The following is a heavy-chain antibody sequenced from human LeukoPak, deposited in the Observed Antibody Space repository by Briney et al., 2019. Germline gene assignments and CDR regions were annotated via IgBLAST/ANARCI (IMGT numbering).Heavy chain of an antibody. Sequence: PGRSLRLSCAASGFTFSSYAMHWVRQAPGKGLEWVAVISYDGSNKYYADFVKGRFTISRDNSKNTLYLQMNSLRAEDTAVYYCARGVYYDSSGYGYWGQGTLVTVSS. CDR1: GFTFSSYA. J-gene: IGHJ4*02. CDR3: ARGVYYDSSGYGY. CDR2: ISYDGSNK. D-gene: IGHD3-22*01. V-gene: IGHV3-30-3*01.